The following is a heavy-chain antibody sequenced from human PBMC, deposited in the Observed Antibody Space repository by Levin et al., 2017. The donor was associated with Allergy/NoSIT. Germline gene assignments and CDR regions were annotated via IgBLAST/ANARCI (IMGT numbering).Heavy chain of an antibody. D-gene: IGHD6-19*01. CDR3: ARDGRLGSGWYVAFDS. CDR2: IYYSGRT. CDR1: GGSISDYY. Sequence: PSETLSLTCTVSGGSISDYYWSWIRQPPGKGLEWIGYIYYSGRTNYNPSLKSRVTISVDTSKNQFSLKLSSVIAADTAVYYCARDGRLGSGWYVAFDSWGQGTMVTVSS. J-gene: IGHJ3*02. V-gene: IGHV4-59*01.